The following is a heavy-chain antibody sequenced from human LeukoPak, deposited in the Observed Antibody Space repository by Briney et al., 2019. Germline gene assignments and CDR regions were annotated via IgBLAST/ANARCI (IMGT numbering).Heavy chain of an antibody. D-gene: IGHD5-24*01. CDR1: GDSISSSSYY. CDR2: IYYSGST. V-gene: IGHV4-39*07. Sequence: SETLSLTCPVSGDSISSSSYYWGWIRQSPGKGLEWIGSIYYSGSTYYHPSLKSRVTISVDTSKNQFSLKLTSVTAADTAVYYCARISQSPYYNMDVWGKGTTVTVSS. CDR3: ARISQSPYYNMDV. J-gene: IGHJ6*04.